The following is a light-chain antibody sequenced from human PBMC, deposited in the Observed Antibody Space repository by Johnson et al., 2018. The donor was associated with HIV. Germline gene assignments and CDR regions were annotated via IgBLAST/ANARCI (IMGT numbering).Light chain of an antibody. V-gene: IGLV1-51*01. CDR1: SSNIGKNY. CDR3: GTWDSSLSAYD. CDR2: DNH. Sequence: QPVLTQPPSVSAAPGQKVTISCSGSSSNIGKNYVSWYQQLPGTAPKLLIFDNHKRPSGIPDRFSGSKSGTSATLGITGLQTGAEADYYCGTWDSSLSAYDFGTGTKVTVL. J-gene: IGLJ1*01.